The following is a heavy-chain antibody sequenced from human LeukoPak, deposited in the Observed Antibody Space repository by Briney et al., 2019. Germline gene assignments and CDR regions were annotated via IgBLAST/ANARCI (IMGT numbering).Heavy chain of an antibody. D-gene: IGHD5-24*01. Sequence: PSETLSLTCTVSGGSISSYYWSWIRQPAGKGLEWIGRIYTSGSTNYNPSLKSRVTMSVDTSKNQFSLKLSSATAADTAVYYCARDTRDRDGYNIPFDYWGQGTLVTVSP. V-gene: IGHV4-4*07. J-gene: IGHJ4*02. CDR1: GGSISSYY. CDR3: ARDTRDRDGYNIPFDY. CDR2: IYTSGST.